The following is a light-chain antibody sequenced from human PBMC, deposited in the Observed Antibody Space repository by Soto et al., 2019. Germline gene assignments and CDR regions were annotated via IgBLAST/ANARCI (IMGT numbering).Light chain of an antibody. CDR3: QQANTFPT. CDR1: QYIRSW. J-gene: IGKJ1*01. Sequence: DIQMTQSPSSVSASVGDRVTITCRARQYIRSWLAWYQQKPGKTPNLLIYAASTLRSGVPSRFSGSGSGTDFTLTISSLQAEDFAVYYCQQANTFPTFGQGTKVEIK. CDR2: AAS. V-gene: IGKV1-12*01.